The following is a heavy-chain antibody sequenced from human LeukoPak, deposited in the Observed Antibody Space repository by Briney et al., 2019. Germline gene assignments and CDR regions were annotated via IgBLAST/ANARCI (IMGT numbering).Heavy chain of an antibody. J-gene: IGHJ4*02. CDR3: AGGQDDYVYDY. Sequence: PGGSLRLSCAASGFTFSRYWMSWVRQAPGEGLEWVANTNQDGSEKYYVDSVKGRFTISRDNAKKSLYLQMNSLRADDTAVYYCAGGQDDYVYDYWGQGSLVTVSS. CDR2: TNQDGSEK. V-gene: IGHV3-7*04. CDR1: GFTFSRYW. D-gene: IGHD3-16*01.